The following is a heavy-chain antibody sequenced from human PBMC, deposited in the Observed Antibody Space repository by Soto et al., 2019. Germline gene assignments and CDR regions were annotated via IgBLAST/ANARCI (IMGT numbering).Heavy chain of an antibody. CDR1: GFTFSSYG. Sequence: QVQLVESGGGVVQPGRSLRLSCAASGFTFSSYGMHWVRQAPGKGLEWVAVISYDGSNKYYADSVKGRFTISRDNSKNTLYLQMNSLRAEDTAVYYCAKALRITMVRGVPPDYGMDVW. V-gene: IGHV3-30*18. D-gene: IGHD3-10*01. J-gene: IGHJ6*01. CDR2: ISYDGSNK. CDR3: AKALRITMVRGVPPDYGMDV.